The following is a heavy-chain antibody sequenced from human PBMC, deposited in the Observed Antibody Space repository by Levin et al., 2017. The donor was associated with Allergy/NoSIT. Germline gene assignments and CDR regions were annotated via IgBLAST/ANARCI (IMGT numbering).Heavy chain of an antibody. CDR1: GFRINSYA. V-gene: IGHV3-23*01. Sequence: PGESLKISCVASGFRINSYAMSWVRQAPGKGLEWVSGMSGSGVTINYADSVKGRFTISRDNSENTLYLQMNSLRAEDTAVYYCAKGFDFWTSFYTGFDSWGQGALVTVSS. D-gene: IGHD3/OR15-3a*01. CDR3: AKGFDFWTSFYTGFDS. CDR2: MSGSGVTI. J-gene: IGHJ4*02.